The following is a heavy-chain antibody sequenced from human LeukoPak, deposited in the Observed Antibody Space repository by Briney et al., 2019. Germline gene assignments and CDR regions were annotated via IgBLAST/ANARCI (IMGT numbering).Heavy chain of an antibody. CDR3: ARALVYGDYYFDY. V-gene: IGHV1-69*13. CDR2: IIPIFGTA. D-gene: IGHD4-17*01. Sequence: SVNVSCKASGGTFSSYAISWVRQAPGQGLEWMGGIIPIFGTANYAQKFQGRVTITADESTSTAYMELSSLRSEDTAVYYCARALVYGDYYFDYWGQGTLVTVSS. CDR1: GGTFSSYA. J-gene: IGHJ4*02.